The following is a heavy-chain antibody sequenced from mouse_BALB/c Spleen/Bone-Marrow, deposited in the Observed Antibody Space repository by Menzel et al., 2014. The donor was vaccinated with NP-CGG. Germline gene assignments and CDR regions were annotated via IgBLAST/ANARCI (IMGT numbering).Heavy chain of an antibody. CDR1: GYTFTSYW. J-gene: IGHJ2*01. V-gene: IGHV1S81*02. Sequence: VQLQQSGTELVKPGASVRLSCKASGYTFTSYWMHWVRQRPGQGLEWVGEINPSNGRTIYNERFKSKATLTVDNSSSTAYMQLSSLTSEDSAVYYCASHLWPSYWGRGTTLTVSS. CDR2: INPSNGRT. CDR3: ASHLWPSY. D-gene: IGHD1-1*02.